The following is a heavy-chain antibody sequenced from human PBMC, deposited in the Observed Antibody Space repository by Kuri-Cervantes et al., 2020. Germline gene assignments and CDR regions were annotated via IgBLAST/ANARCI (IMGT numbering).Heavy chain of an antibody. CDR1: VGTFNSYA. V-gene: IGHV1-69*05. J-gene: IGHJ3*02. CDR2: IIPIFGTA. CDR3: ARVVPTYYYDSSGYSSHDAFDI. D-gene: IGHD3-22*01. Sequence: SSVKVSCKASVGTFNSYAISRVRQAPGQGLEWMGGIIPIFGTANYAQKFQGRVTITTDESTSTAYMELSSLRSEDTAVYYCARVVPTYYYDSSGYSSHDAFDIWGQGTMVTVSS.